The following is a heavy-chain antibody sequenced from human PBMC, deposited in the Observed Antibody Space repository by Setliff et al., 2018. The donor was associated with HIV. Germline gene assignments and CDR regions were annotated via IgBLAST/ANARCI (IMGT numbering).Heavy chain of an antibody. Sequence: SETLSLTCTVSGGSISSHYWSWIRQPPGKGLEWIGFIYYSGSTYYNAALKSRGSISADTSKNQLSLKVNSVTVADTAVYYCARLSSGWYNWFDPWGQGTLVTVSS. CDR3: ARLSSGWYNWFDP. CDR2: IYYSGST. CDR1: GGSISSHY. V-gene: IGHV4-59*11. D-gene: IGHD6-19*01. J-gene: IGHJ5*02.